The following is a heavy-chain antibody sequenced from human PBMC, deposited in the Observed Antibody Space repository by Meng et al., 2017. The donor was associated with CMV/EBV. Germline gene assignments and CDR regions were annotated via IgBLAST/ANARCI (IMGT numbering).Heavy chain of an antibody. CDR3: ARGGRGKAAAGKRMDV. CDR1: GFTFSSYE. CDR2: ISSSGSII. Sequence: GESLKISCAASGFTFSSYEMNWVRQAPGKGLEWISYISSSGSIIYYADSVKGRFTISRDNAKNSLYLQMNSLRAEDTAVYHCARGGRGKAAAGKRMDVWGQGTTVTVSS. V-gene: IGHV3-48*03. J-gene: IGHJ6*02. D-gene: IGHD6-13*01.